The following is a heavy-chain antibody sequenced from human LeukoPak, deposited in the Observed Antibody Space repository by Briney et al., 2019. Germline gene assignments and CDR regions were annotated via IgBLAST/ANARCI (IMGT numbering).Heavy chain of an antibody. CDR3: ARARVAARGAFDI. D-gene: IGHD6-6*01. CDR1: GYTFTSYY. V-gene: IGHV1-2*02. Sequence: ASVKVSCKASGYTFTSYYMHWVRQAPGQGLEWMGIINPSGGGTNYAQKFQGRVTMTRDTSISTAYMELSRLRSDDTAVYYCARARVAARGAFDIWGQGTMVTVSS. J-gene: IGHJ3*02. CDR2: INPSGGGT.